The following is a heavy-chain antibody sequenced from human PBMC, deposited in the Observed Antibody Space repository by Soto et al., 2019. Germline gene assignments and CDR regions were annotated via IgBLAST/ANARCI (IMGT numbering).Heavy chain of an antibody. CDR3: ARHAGYSSSWYRFYFDY. V-gene: IGHV4-39*01. D-gene: IGHD6-13*01. J-gene: IGHJ4*02. Sequence: PSETLSLTCTVSGDSISSSSYYWGWTRQHPGKGKEWIESIYYSGSTYYKQSLKSRVTISVDTSKNQFSLKLSSVTAADTAVYYCARHAGYSSSWYRFYFDYWGQGTLVTVSS. CDR2: IYYSGST. CDR1: GDSISSSSYY.